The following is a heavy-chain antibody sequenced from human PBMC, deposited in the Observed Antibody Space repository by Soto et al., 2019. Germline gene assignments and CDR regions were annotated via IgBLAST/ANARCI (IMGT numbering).Heavy chain of an antibody. J-gene: IGHJ4*01. V-gene: IGHV3-7*04. CDR2: IKPDASDI. Sequence: GGCRRRSGAASGFTFSSYWMSWGRQAPGKGPAWVPNIKPDASDIYYVDSLKGRFTLSRDNAKNSLQLQMNSLIAADTAIYFCARVPYSNGCFFDYCRRVPLVTVSS. CDR3: ARVPYSNGCFFDY. CDR1: GFTFSSYW. D-gene: IGHD3-10*01.